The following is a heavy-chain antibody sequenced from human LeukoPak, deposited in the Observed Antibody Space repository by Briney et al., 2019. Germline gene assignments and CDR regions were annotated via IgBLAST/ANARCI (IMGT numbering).Heavy chain of an antibody. J-gene: IGHJ6*02. CDR3: AKSLGDYGNGMDV. D-gene: IGHD4-17*01. Sequence: PGGSLRLSCAASGFTFSSYWMSWVRQAPGKGLEWVANIKQDGSEKYYVDSVKGRFTISRDNSKNTLYLQMNSLRAEDTAVYYCAKSLGDYGNGMDVWGQGTTVTVSS. CDR2: IKQDGSEK. V-gene: IGHV3-7*01. CDR1: GFTFSSYW.